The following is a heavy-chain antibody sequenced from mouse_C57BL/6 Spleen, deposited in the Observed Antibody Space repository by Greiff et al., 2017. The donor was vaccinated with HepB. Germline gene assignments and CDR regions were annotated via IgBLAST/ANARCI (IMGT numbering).Heavy chain of an antibody. CDR3: AITTVVATDY. CDR1: GYSITSGYY. V-gene: IGHV3-6*01. Sequence: LLESGPGLVKPSQSLSLTCSVTGYSITSGYYWNWIRQFPGNKLEWMGYISYDGSNNYNPSLKNRISITRDTSKNQFFLKLNSVTTEDTATYYCAITTVVATDYWGQGTSVTVSS. D-gene: IGHD1-1*01. CDR2: ISYDGSN. J-gene: IGHJ4*01.